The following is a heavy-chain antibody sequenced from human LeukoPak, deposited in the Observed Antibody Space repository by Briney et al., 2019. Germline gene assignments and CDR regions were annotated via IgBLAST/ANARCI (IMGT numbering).Heavy chain of an antibody. CDR1: GGSFRGSY. D-gene: IGHD3-22*01. CDR2: INHSGST. V-gene: IGHV4-34*01. J-gene: IGHJ4*02. Sequence: TSETLSLTCAVYGGSFRGSYGSWIRQPPGKGLEWVGEINHSGSTNYNPSLKSRVTISVDTSKNQFSLKLSSVTAANTAVYYCARGRAYYDSSGYDYWGQGTLVTVSS. CDR3: ARGRAYYDSSGYDY.